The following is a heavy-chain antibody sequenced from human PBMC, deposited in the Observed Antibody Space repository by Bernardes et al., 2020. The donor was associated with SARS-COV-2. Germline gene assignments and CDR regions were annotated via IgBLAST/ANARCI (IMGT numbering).Heavy chain of an antibody. V-gene: IGHV3-23*01. CDR2: INPTGTNT. Sequence: GGSLRLSCAASGFTFSSYGMTWVRLAPGKGLDWVSAINPTGTNTYYGDSVRGRFTVSRDNSKNTLYLQMNSLRGEDTALYYCAKAEADKLGMADFWGQGTLVTVSS. J-gene: IGHJ4*02. D-gene: IGHD7-27*01. CDR3: AKAEADKLGMADF. CDR1: GFTFSSYG.